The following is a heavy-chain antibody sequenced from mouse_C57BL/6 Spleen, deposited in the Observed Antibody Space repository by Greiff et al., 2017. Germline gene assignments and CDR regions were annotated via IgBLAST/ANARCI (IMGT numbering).Heavy chain of an antibody. D-gene: IGHD4-1*01. CDR1: GYTFTSYW. Sequence: QVQLQQPGAELVKPGASVKLSCKASGYTFTSYWMHWVKQRPGRGLEWIGRIDPNSGGTKYNEKFKSKATLTVDKPSSTAYMQLISLPSDDSAVYYCAREANRARNYFDYWGQGTTLTVSS. V-gene: IGHV1-72*01. J-gene: IGHJ2*01. CDR2: IDPNSGGT. CDR3: AREANRARNYFDY.